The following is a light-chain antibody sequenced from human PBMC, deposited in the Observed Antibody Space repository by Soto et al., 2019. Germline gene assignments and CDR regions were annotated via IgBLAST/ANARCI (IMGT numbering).Light chain of an antibody. V-gene: IGKV3-20*01. Sequence: EIVLTQSPGTLSLSPGERATLSCRASQTVSSDYLAWYQQKPGQAPRLLIFGAFSRATGIPDRFSGSGSGTDFTLTISSLQSEDFALYYCQQYNKWPLITFGQGTRLEI. CDR2: GAF. CDR3: QQYNKWPLIT. CDR1: QTVSSDY. J-gene: IGKJ5*01.